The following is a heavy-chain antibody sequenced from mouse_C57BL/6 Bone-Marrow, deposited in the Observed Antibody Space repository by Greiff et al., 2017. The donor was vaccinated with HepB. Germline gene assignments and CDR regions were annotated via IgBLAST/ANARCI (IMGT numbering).Heavy chain of an antibody. CDR1: GFNIKDYY. CDR2: IDPEDGET. J-gene: IGHJ2*01. CDR3: ARPKFSNYYGSSYFDY. Sequence: EVQRVESGAELVKPGASVKLSCTASGFNIKDYYMHWVKQRTEQGLEWIGRIDPEDGETKYAPKFQGKATITADTSSNTAYLQLSSLTSEDTAVYYCARPKFSNYYGSSYFDYWGQGTTLTVSS. V-gene: IGHV14-2*01. D-gene: IGHD1-1*01.